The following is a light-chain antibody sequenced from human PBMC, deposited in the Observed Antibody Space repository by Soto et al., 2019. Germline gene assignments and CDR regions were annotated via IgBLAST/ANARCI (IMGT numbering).Light chain of an antibody. CDR2: DAS. CDR1: QGISTW. Sequence: DIQMTQSPSTLSASVGDRVTITCRASQGISTWLAWYQQKPGTAPKLLIYDASSLESGVPSGFSGSGSGTEFTLTISSLQPDDYATYYCQQYSSYSRTFGQGTKVDIK. CDR3: QQYSSYSRT. J-gene: IGKJ1*01. V-gene: IGKV1-5*01.